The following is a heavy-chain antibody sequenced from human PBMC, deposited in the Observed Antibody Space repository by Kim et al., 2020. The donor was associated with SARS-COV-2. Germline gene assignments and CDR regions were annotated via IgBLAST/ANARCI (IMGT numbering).Heavy chain of an antibody. Sequence: SETLSLTCTVSGGSISSYYWSWIRQPPGKGLEWNGYIYYSGSTNYNPSLKSRVTISVDTSKNQFSLKLSSVTAADTAVYYCAGASIAARPRGMDVWGQGTTVTVSS. CDR2: IYYSGST. D-gene: IGHD6-6*01. J-gene: IGHJ6*02. V-gene: IGHV4-59*01. CDR1: GGSISSYY. CDR3: AGASIAARPRGMDV.